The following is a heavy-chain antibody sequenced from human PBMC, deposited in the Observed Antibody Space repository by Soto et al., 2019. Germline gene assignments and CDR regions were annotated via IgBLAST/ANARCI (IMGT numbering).Heavy chain of an antibody. CDR1: GYTFTSYG. CDR3: ARDLYYYDNSGLGRFDI. Sequence: ASVKVSCKASGYTFTSYGISWVRQAPGQGLEWMGWISGYNGNTNYAQNLQGRVTMTTDTSTSTAYMELRSLRSDDTAVYYCARDLYYYDNSGLGRFDIWGQGTMVT. CDR2: ISGYNGNT. D-gene: IGHD3-22*01. J-gene: IGHJ3*02. V-gene: IGHV1-18*04.